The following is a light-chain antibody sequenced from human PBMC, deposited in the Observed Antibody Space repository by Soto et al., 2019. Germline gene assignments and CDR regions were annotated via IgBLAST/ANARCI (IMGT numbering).Light chain of an antibody. CDR3: QQRSNWPPEFT. V-gene: IGKV3-11*01. CDR1: QSVSSY. CDR2: DAS. J-gene: IGKJ3*01. Sequence: EIVLTQSPATLSLSPGERATLSCRASQSVSSYLDWYQQKPGQAPRLLIYDASHSATGIPARFSGSGSGTDFTLTISSLEPEDFAVYYCQQRSNWPPEFTFGPGTKVDIK.